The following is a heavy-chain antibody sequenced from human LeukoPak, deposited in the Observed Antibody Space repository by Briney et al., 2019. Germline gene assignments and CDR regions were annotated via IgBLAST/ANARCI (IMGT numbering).Heavy chain of an antibody. V-gene: IGHV4-30-2*03. CDR2: IYYSGST. D-gene: IGHD3-3*01. J-gene: IGHJ6*02. CDR3: ARSYDFWSGFRYGMDV. CDR1: GGSISSGGYS. Sequence: SQTLSLTCAVSGGSISSGGYSWSWIRQPPGKGLEWIGSIYYSGSTYYNPSLKSRVTISVDTSKNQFSLKLSSVTAADTAVYYCARSYDFWSGFRYGMDVWGQGTTVTVSS.